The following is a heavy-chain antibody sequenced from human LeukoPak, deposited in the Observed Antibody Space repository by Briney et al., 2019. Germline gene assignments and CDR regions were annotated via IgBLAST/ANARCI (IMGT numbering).Heavy chain of an antibody. J-gene: IGHJ4*02. Sequence: PGGSLRLSCAASGFTFSSYAMSWVCQAPGKGLEWVSAISGSGGSTYYADSVKGRFTISRDNSKNTLYLQMNSLRAEDTAVYYCAKEDGATPSSGSSSWFDYWGQGTLVTVSS. V-gene: IGHV3-23*01. CDR3: AKEDGATPSSGSSSWFDY. CDR1: GFTFSSYA. D-gene: IGHD6-13*01. CDR2: ISGSGGST.